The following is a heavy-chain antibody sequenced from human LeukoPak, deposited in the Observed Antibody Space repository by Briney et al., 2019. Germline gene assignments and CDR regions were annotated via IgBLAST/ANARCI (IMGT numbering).Heavy chain of an antibody. V-gene: IGHV1-18*01. CDR2: ISAYNGNT. Sequence: GASVKVSCKASGYTFTSYGISWVRQAPGQGLEGRGWISAYNGNTNYAQKLHGRVTMTTDASTSTAYMELRSLRSDDTAVYYCARLYTELWLLDYWGQGTLVTVSS. J-gene: IGHJ4*02. CDR3: ARLYTELWLLDY. D-gene: IGHD5-18*01. CDR1: GYTFTSYG.